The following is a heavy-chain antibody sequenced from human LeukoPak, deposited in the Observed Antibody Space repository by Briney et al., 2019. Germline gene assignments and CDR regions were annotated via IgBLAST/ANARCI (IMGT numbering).Heavy chain of an antibody. CDR1: GFASSRYV. Sequence: GGSLRLSCAPSGFASSRYVMNWVRQAPGGGLERVSSIGGSGGATKYADSVKGRFTISRDNSKKTLYLQMNSLRAEDTAVYYCARTERGDYWGQGTLVTVSS. V-gene: IGHV3-23*01. D-gene: IGHD1-14*01. J-gene: IGHJ4*02. CDR3: ARTERGDY. CDR2: IGGSGGAT.